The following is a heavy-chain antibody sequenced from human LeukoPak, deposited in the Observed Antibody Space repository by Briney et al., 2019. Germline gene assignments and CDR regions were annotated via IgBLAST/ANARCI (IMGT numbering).Heavy chain of an antibody. V-gene: IGHV1-18*01. J-gene: IGHJ4*02. CDR1: GGTFSSYA. D-gene: IGHD2-21*02. CDR2: ISAYNGNT. Sequence: SVKVSCKASGGTFSSYAISWVRQAPGQGLEWMGWISAYNGNTNYAQKLQGRVTMTTDTSTSTAYMELRSLRSDDTAVYYCARAPRGGDCPTDYWGQGTLVTVSS. CDR3: ARAPRGGDCPTDY.